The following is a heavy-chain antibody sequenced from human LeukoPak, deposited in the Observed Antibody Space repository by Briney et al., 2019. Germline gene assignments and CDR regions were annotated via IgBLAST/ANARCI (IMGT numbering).Heavy chain of an antibody. Sequence: GGSLRLSCAASGFTFSSYSMNWVRQAPGKGLEWVSSISSSSSYIYYADSVKGRFTISRDNAKNSLYLQMNSLRAEDTAVYYCASGERFNYYYYMDVWGKGTTVTVSS. D-gene: IGHD2-21*01. CDR1: GFTFSSYS. J-gene: IGHJ6*03. CDR3: ASGERFNYYYYMDV. V-gene: IGHV3-21*01. CDR2: ISSSSSYI.